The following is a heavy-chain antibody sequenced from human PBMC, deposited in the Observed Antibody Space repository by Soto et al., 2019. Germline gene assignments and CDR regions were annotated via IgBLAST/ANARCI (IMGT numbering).Heavy chain of an antibody. Sequence: APVKVSWKASGGTFSSYAISWVRQAPGQGLEWMGGIIPIFGTANYAQKFQGRVTITADKSTSTAYMELSSLRSEDTAVYYCARSGSQNAFDIWGQGTMVTVSS. D-gene: IGHD6-19*01. CDR2: IIPIFGTA. V-gene: IGHV1-69*06. CDR3: ARSGSQNAFDI. J-gene: IGHJ3*02. CDR1: GGTFSSYA.